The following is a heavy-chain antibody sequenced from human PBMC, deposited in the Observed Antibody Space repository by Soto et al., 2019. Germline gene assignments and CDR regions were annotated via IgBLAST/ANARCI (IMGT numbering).Heavy chain of an antibody. Sequence: LGGSLRLSCVASGFTFENYAMSWVRQAPGKGLEWVSAISGSGGTTYYSDSVKGRFTISRDNSKNTVYLQMNDLRVEDAAEYFCAKDSWAIFGVPAGEYYAMDVWGQGTTVTVSS. CDR1: GFTFENYA. J-gene: IGHJ6*02. V-gene: IGHV3-23*01. CDR2: ISGSGGTT. CDR3: AKDSWAIFGVPAGEYYAMDV. D-gene: IGHD3-3*01.